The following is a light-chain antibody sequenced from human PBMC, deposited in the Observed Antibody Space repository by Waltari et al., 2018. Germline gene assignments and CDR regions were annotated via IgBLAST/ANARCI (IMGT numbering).Light chain of an antibody. CDR3: QQYDNLRHT. V-gene: IGKV1-33*01. CDR2: DAS. J-gene: IGKJ3*01. CDR1: QDISNY. Sequence: DIQMTQSPSSLSSSVGDRATLTCQASQDISNYLNWYQQKPGKAPKLLIYDASNLETGVPSRFSGSGSGTDFTFTISSLQPEDIATYYCQQYDNLRHTFGPG.